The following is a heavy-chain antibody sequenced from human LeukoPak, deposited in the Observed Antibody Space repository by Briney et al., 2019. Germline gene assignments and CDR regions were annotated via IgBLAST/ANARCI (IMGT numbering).Heavy chain of an antibody. CDR1: GGSLTSSY. CDR3: ARGRYSAGDNWFDP. V-gene: IGHV4-59*01. CDR2: IHYTAST. D-gene: IGHD3-9*01. Sequence: SETLSLPCTVSGGSLTSSYWSWIRQSPGKGLEWIGYIHYTASTNSNPSLKSRITMLIDTSKNQFSLKLSSVTAADTAVYYCARGRYSAGDNWFDPWGQGTLVTVSS. J-gene: IGHJ5*02.